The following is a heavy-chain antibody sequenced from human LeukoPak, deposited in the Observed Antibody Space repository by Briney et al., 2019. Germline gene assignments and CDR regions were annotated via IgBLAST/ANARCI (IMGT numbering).Heavy chain of an antibody. CDR2: IDPENSHI. Sequence: GESLRISCKGSGYSFTSYWITWVRQMPGKGLEWMGRIDPENSHINYSPSFQGHVTISADKSISTAYLQWSSLKAADTAMYYCARRGDRGYSYGIDYWGQGTLVTVSS. CDR1: GYSFTSYW. CDR3: ARRGDRGYSYGIDY. D-gene: IGHD5-18*01. J-gene: IGHJ4*02. V-gene: IGHV5-10-1*01.